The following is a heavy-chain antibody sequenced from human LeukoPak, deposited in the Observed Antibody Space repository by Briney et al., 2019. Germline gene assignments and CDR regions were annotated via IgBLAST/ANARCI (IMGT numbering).Heavy chain of an antibody. J-gene: IGHJ4*02. CDR1: GFTFSTYA. CDR2: VCVSVTAT. CDR3: VKTSRRDSTYDSPFDY. D-gene: IGHD3-3*01. V-gene: IGHV3-23*01. Sequence: GSLRLSCAASGFTFSTYAMTWVRQAPGKGLEWVSAVCVSVTATYYADPVKGRFTISRDNSNNTLYLQMHSLRAEDTAIYYCVKTSRRDSTYDSPFDYWGQGTLVTVSS.